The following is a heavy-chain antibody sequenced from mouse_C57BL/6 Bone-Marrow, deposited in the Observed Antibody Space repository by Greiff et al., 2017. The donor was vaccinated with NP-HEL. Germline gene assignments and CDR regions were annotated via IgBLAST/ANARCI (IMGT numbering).Heavy chain of an antibody. Sequence: QVQLQQPGAELVMPGASAKLSCKASGYTFTSYWMHWVKQRPGQGLEWIGEIDPSDSYTNYNQKFKGKSTLTVDKSSSTAYMQLSSLTSEDSAVYYCARDGYYSAWFAYWGQGTLVTVSA. J-gene: IGHJ3*01. D-gene: IGHD2-3*01. CDR2: IDPSDSYT. V-gene: IGHV1-69*01. CDR1: GYTFTSYW. CDR3: ARDGYYSAWFAY.